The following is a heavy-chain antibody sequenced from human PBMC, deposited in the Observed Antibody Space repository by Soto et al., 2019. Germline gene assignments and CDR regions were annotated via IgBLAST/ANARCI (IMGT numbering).Heavy chain of an antibody. CDR2: INAGNGNT. CDR3: ARIIVVVTALDY. CDR1: GYTFTSYA. Sequence: QVQLVQSGAEEKKPGASVKVSCTASGYTFTSYAMHWVRQAPGQRLEWMGWINAGNGNTKYSQKFQGRVTITRDTSASTAYMELSSLRSEDTAVYYCARIIVVVTALDYWGQGTLVTVAA. V-gene: IGHV1-3*05. J-gene: IGHJ4*02. D-gene: IGHD2-21*02.